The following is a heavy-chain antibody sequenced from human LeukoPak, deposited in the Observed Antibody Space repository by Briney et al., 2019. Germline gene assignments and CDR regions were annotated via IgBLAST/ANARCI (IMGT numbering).Heavy chain of an antibody. J-gene: IGHJ5*02. CDR2: IYTSGST. V-gene: IGHV4-4*09. CDR3: ARAYSGYVWFDP. CDR1: GGSISSYY. D-gene: IGHD5-12*01. Sequence: SETLSLTCTVSGGSISSYYWSWIRQPPGKGLEWIGYIYTSGSTNYNPSLKSRVTISVDTSKNQFSLKLSSVTAADTDVYYCARAYSGYVWFDPWGQGTLVTVSS.